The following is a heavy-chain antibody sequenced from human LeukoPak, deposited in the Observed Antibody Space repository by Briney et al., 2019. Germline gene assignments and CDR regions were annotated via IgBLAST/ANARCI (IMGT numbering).Heavy chain of an antibody. CDR2: IRSKTNNYAT. Sequence: GGSLRLSCAASGFTFSGSDIHWVRQASGKGLEWVGHIRSKTNNYATADAASVKGRFTFSRDDSKNTAYIQMNSLKTEDTAVYYCARDDLYYGSGSYYKMGFDYWGQGTLVTVSS. J-gene: IGHJ4*02. CDR1: GFTFSGSD. CDR3: ARDDLYYGSGSYYKMGFDY. D-gene: IGHD3-10*01. V-gene: IGHV3-73*01.